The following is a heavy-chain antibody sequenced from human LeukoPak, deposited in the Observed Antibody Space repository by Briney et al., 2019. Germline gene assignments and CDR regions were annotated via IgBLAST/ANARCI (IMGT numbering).Heavy chain of an antibody. Sequence: ASVKVSCKASGYTFTGYYMHWVRQAPGQGLEWMGRINRNSGGTNYAQKFQGRVTMTRDTSISTAYMELSRLRSDDTAVYYCARDLSSSITMVVVVTYQDSFDYWGQGTLVTVSS. J-gene: IGHJ4*02. V-gene: IGHV1-2*06. D-gene: IGHD3-22*01. CDR2: INRNSGGT. CDR3: ARDLSSSITMVVVVTYQDSFDY. CDR1: GYTFTGYY.